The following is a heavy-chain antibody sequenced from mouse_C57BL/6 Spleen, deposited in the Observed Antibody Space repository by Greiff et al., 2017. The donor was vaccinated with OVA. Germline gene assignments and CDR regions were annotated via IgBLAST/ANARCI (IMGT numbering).Heavy chain of an antibody. D-gene: IGHD1-1*01. J-gene: IGHJ2*01. V-gene: IGHV1-81*01. CDR1: GYTFTSYG. Sequence: VKLVESGAELARPGASVKLSCKASGYTFTSYGISWVKQRTGQGLEWIGEIYPRSGNTYYNEKFKGKATLTADKSSSTASMELRSLKSEDAAVYVCARPITTVVATDFAYWGQGTTLTVSA. CDR2: IYPRSGNT. CDR3: ARPITTVVATDFAY.